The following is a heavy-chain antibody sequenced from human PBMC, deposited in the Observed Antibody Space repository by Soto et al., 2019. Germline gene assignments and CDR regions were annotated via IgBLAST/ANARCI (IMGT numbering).Heavy chain of an antibody. Sequence: QVQLVESGGGVVQPGRSLRLSCAASGFTFSSYAMHWVRQAPGKGLEWVAVISYDGSNKYYADSVKGRFTISRDKSKNTLYLQMNSLRAEDTAVYYCARDSYYYDSSGYYDYWGQGTLVTVSS. V-gene: IGHV3-30-3*01. J-gene: IGHJ4*02. CDR2: ISYDGSNK. D-gene: IGHD3-22*01. CDR1: GFTFSSYA. CDR3: ARDSYYYDSSGYYDY.